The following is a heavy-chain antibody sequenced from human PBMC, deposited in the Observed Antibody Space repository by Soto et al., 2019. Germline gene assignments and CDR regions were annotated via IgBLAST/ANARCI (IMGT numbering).Heavy chain of an antibody. CDR1: GGYISSRGYY. J-gene: IGHJ6*02. CDR3: ASRGVVDYYYYYYGMDV. V-gene: IGHV4-39*01. D-gene: IGHD3-3*01. Sequence: SETLSLTCTVSGGYISSRGYYWSWIRQNPGKGLEWIGSIYYSGSTYYNPSLKSRVTISVDTSKNQFSLKLSSVTAADTAVYYCASRGVVDYYYYYYGMDVWGQGTTVTVSS. CDR2: IYYSGST.